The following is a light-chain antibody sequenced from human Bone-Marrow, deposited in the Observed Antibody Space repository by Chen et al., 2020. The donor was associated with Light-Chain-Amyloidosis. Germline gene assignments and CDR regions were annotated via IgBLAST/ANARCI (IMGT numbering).Light chain of an antibody. CDR3: QAWDSSTVV. CDR1: KLGDKY. Sequence: SYELTQPPSVSMSPGQTASITCSGDKLGDKYACWYQQKPGQSPVLVISQDSKPSSGIPERFSGSNSGNTATLTISGTQAMDEADYYCQAWDSSTVVFGGGTKLTVL. J-gene: IGLJ2*01. V-gene: IGLV3-1*01. CDR2: QDS.